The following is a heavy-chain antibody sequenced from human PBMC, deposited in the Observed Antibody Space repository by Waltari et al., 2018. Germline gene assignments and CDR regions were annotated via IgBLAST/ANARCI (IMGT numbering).Heavy chain of an antibody. CDR2: ISSSSSYR. Sequence: EVQLVESGGGLVKPGGSLRLSCAASGFTFSSYSMNWVRQAPGKGLEWVSSISSSSSYRYYADSVKGRFTISRDNAKNSLYLQMNSLRAEDTAVYYCARDRGDGYSLGFDPWGQGTLVTVSS. V-gene: IGHV3-21*01. J-gene: IGHJ5*02. CDR3: ARDRGDGYSLGFDP. CDR1: GFTFSSYS. D-gene: IGHD2-15*01.